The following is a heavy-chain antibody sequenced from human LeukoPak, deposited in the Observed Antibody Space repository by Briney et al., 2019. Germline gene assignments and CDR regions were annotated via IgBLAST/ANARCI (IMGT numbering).Heavy chain of an antibody. CDR3: ARGENTMVQGVSSWFDP. J-gene: IGHJ5*02. CDR2: INHSGST. CDR1: GGSFSGYY. D-gene: IGHD3-10*01. V-gene: IGHV4-34*01. Sequence: SETLSLTCAVYGGSFSGYYWSWIRQPPGKGLEWIGEINHSGSTNYNPSLKSRVTISVDTSKNRFSLKLSSVTAADTAVYYCARGENTMVQGVSSWFDPWGQGTLVTVSS.